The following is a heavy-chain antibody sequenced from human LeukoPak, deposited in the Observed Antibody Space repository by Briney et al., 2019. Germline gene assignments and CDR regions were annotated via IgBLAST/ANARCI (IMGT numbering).Heavy chain of an antibody. V-gene: IGHV1-8*02. CDR3: ALAAGGLFLGY. CDR1: GYTFTTYD. CDR2: MNPNNGNT. Sequence: GASVKVSCKASGYTFTTYDINWVRQATGQGLEWMGWMNPNNGNTGYAQKFQTRVTMTRDTSISTAYMELSSLRSEDTAVYYCALAAGGLFLGYWGQGTLVTVSS. J-gene: IGHJ4*02. D-gene: IGHD6-13*01.